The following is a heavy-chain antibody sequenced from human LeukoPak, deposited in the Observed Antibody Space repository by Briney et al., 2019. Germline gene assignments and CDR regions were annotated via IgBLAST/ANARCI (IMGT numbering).Heavy chain of an antibody. CDR1: GGSIRTTSSY. J-gene: IGHJ4*02. V-gene: IGHV4-39*01. CDR3: ARHLAGHTRNFDY. Sequence: SETLSLTRTVSGGSIRTTSSYWGWIRQPPGKGLEWIGSIFYSGYTYSNSSLESRVTMSVDTSKNQFSLKLNSVTAADTAIYYCARHLAGHTRNFDYWGQGTLVTVSS. CDR2: IFYSGYT.